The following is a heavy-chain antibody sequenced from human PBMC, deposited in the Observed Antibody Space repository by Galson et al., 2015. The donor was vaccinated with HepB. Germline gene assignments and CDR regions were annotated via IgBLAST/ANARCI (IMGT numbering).Heavy chain of an antibody. CDR3: ARERVNYYYGMDV. D-gene: IGHD3-22*01. CDR2: IYYSGST. Sequence: ETLSLTCTVSGGSISSSSYYWGWIRQPPGKGLEWIGSIYYSGSTYYNPSLKSRVTISVDTSKNQFSLKLSSVTAADTAVYYCARERVNYYYGMDVWGQGTTVTVSS. J-gene: IGHJ6*02. V-gene: IGHV4-39*02. CDR1: GGSISSSSYY.